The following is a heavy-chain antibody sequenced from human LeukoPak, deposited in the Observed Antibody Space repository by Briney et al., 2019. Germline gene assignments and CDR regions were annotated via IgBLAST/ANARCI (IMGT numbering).Heavy chain of an antibody. CDR3: ARDGPGYYFDY. CDR1: GFTVSSNY. V-gene: IGHV3-53*01. Sequence: PGGSLRLSCAASGFTVSSNYMSWVRQVPGKGLEWVSVIYSGGSTYYADSVKGRFTISRDNSKNTLYLQMNSLRAEDTAVYYCARDGPGYYFDYWGQGTLVTVSS. J-gene: IGHJ4*02. CDR2: IYSGGST.